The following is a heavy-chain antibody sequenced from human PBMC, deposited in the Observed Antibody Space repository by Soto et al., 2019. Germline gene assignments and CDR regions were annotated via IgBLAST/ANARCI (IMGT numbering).Heavy chain of an antibody. D-gene: IGHD1-1*01. CDR3: VKDHLDRRSRYNYYIMDV. Sequence: GGSLRLSCVASGFDFRTYGMHWVRQAPGKGLEWVAVISYDGENEYYRDSVKGRFTVSRDNSKRTVHLQMSRLKPEDTAVYYCVKDHLDRRSRYNYYIMDVWGQGTTVTVCS. CDR1: GFDFRTYG. J-gene: IGHJ6*02. V-gene: IGHV3-30*18. CDR2: ISYDGENE.